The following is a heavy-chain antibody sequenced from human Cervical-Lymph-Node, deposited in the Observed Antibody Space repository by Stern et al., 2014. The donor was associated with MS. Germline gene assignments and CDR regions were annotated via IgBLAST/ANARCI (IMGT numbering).Heavy chain of an antibody. CDR1: GYSFTAHW. J-gene: IGHJ4*02. D-gene: IGHD4-17*01. CDR2: IYPCDSDT. CDR3: ARDYGDYAFDY. V-gene: IGHV5-51*01. Sequence: VQLVESGAEVKKPGESLKISCKGSGYSFTAHWIAWVRQMPGQGLEWMVIIYPCDSDTRYSPSFQGQVTISADKSISTAYLQWSSLKASDTAMYYCARDYGDYAFDYWGQGTLVTVSS.